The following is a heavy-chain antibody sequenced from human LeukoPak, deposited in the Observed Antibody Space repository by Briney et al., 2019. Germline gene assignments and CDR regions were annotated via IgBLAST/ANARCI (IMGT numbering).Heavy chain of an antibody. J-gene: IGHJ6*02. CDR1: GGSISSYY. CDR2: INHSGST. D-gene: IGHD3-22*01. V-gene: IGHV4-34*01. CDR3: ARVNGYYDSSGYWPYYGMDV. Sequence: PSETLSLTCTVSGGSISSYYWSWIRQPPGKGLEWIGEINHSGSTNYNPSLKSRVTISVDTSKNQFSLKLSSVTAADTAVYYCARVNGYYDSSGYWPYYGMDVWGQGTTVTVSS.